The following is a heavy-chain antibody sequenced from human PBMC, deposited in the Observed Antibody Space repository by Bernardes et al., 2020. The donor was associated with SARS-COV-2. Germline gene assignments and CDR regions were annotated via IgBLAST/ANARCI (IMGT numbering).Heavy chain of an antibody. CDR2: ISHSSGYI. J-gene: IGHJ4*02. CDR1: GFTFSSYN. D-gene: IGHD4-4*01. Sequence: GGSLRLSCAASGFTFSSYNMNWVRQAPGKGLEWLSSISHSSGYIYDADSVKGRFTISRDNAKNSLYLQMNSLGVEDTAVYYCARRDYSHSYFDYWGQGTLVTVSS. CDR3: ARRDYSHSYFDY. V-gene: IGHV3-21*01.